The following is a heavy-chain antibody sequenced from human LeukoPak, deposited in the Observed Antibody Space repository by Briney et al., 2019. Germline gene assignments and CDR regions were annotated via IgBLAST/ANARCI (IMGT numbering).Heavy chain of an antibody. Sequence: PGGPLRLSCAASGFTFTNYWMSWVRQAPGKGLEWVANIKQDESEKYHVDSVKGRFTISRDNAKNSLYLQMNSLRAEDTAVYYCARDRAGSYWGQGTLVTVSS. CDR3: ARDRAGSY. CDR1: GFTFTNYW. V-gene: IGHV3-7*01. J-gene: IGHJ4*02. CDR2: IKQDESEK. D-gene: IGHD3-10*01.